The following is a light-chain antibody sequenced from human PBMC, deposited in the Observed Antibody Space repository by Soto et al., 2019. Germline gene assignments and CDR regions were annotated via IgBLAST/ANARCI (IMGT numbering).Light chain of an antibody. J-gene: IGKJ4*01. CDR2: AAS. V-gene: IGKV1-8*01. CDR3: QQYYTYPPLT. Sequence: AIRMTQSPSSFSASTGDRVTITCRASQDISSYLAWYQQKPGKAPKVLIYAASTLQSGVPSRFSGSGSGTDFTLTISGLQSEDFATYYCQQYYTYPPLTFGGGTKAEIK. CDR1: QDISSY.